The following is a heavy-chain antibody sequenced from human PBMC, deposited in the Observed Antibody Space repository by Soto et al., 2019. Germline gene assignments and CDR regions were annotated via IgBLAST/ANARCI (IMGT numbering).Heavy chain of an antibody. Sequence: QVQLVESGGGVVQPGRSLTLSCTASGFRLSTYGMHWVRQAPGKGLEWVAVIWNDGTNRYHADSVKGRFTVSRDNSKKXXYXQXXSLRVEDTAVYHCARALGTGTGYYDHLRFYYGLDVWGQGTTVTVSS. CDR1: GFRLSTYG. D-gene: IGHD3-9*01. CDR3: ARALGTGTGYYDHLRFYYGLDV. V-gene: IGHV3-33*01. CDR2: IWNDGTNR. J-gene: IGHJ6*02.